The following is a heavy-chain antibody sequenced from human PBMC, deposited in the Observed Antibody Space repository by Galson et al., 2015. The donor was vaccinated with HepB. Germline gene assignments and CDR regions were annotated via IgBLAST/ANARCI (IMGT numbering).Heavy chain of an antibody. D-gene: IGHD2-21*01. CDR3: ARGNDCIDF. J-gene: IGHJ4*02. CDR1: GYTFSTYA. Sequence: SVKVSCKASGYTFSTYAIHWVRQAPGQRLEWMGWISPGNGNRKYSPRFQDRITMTRDTSASTVYMEVNSLRSEDTAVYCCARGNDCIDFWGQGTLVTVSS. CDR2: ISPGNGNR. V-gene: IGHV1-3*01.